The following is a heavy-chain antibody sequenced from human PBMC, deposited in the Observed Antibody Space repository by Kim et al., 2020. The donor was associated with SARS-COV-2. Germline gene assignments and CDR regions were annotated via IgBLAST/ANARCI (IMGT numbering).Heavy chain of an antibody. D-gene: IGHD3-3*01. CDR3: ARDGCITIFGVAPLGCYCYMDV. Sequence: GGSLRLSCAASGFTFSSYAMHWVRQAPGKGLEYVSAISSNGGSTYYANSVKGRFTISRDNSKNTLYLQMGSLRAEDMAVYYCARDGCITIFGVAPLGCYCYMDVWGKGTTVTVS. CDR1: GFTFSSYA. J-gene: IGHJ6*03. V-gene: IGHV3-64*01. CDR2: ISSNGGST.